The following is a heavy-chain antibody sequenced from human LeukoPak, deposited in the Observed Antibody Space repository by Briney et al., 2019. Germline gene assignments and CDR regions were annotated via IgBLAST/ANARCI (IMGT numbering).Heavy chain of an antibody. D-gene: IGHD3-16*01. J-gene: IGHJ6*02. Sequence: GGSLRLSCAASGFTFSSYAMSWVRRAPGKGLEWVSAISGSGGSTYYADSVKGRFTISRDNSKNTLYLQMNSLRAEDTAVYYCAKDRPLGFGVTISYYYYGMDVWGQGTTVTVSS. CDR1: GFTFSSYA. CDR3: AKDRPLGFGVTISYYYYGMDV. CDR2: ISGSGGST. V-gene: IGHV3-23*01.